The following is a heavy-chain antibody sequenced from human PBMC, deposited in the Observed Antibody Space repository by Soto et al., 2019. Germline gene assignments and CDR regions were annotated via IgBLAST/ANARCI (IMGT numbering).Heavy chain of an antibody. CDR3: ASGRSYKIDNFDY. V-gene: IGHV1-18*01. J-gene: IGHJ4*02. D-gene: IGHD1-1*01. Sequence: GASVKVSCQASGCTFTSYGISWVRPAPGQGLEWMGWISAYNGNTNYAQKLQGRVTMTTDTSTSTAYMKLRSLRSDDTAVYYCASGRSYKIDNFDYWGQGTLVTVSS. CDR1: GCTFTSYG. CDR2: ISAYNGNT.